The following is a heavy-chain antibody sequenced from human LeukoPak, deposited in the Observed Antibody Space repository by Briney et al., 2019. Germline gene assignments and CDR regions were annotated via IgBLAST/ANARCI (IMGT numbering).Heavy chain of an antibody. Sequence: GGSLRLSCAASGFTFSGYAIHWVRQAPGKGLEWVAVISYDGTNKYYVDSVKGRFTISRDDSKNTLYLQMNSLRAEDTAVYYCAAWFGESDFDYWGQGTLVTVSS. J-gene: IGHJ4*02. CDR3: AAWFGESDFDY. V-gene: IGHV3-30-3*01. CDR2: ISYDGTNK. CDR1: GFTFSGYA. D-gene: IGHD3-10*01.